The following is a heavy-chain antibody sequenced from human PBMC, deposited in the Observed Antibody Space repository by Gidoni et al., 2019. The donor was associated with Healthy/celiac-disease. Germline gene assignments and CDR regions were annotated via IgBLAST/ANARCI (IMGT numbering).Heavy chain of an antibody. J-gene: IGHJ5*02. CDR2: ISGSGGST. D-gene: IGHD6-6*01. V-gene: IGHV3-23*01. CDR1: GFTLSSYA. Sequence: EVQLLESGGGLVQPGGSLRLSCAASGFTLSSYAMSWVRQAPGKGLEWVSAISGSGGSTYYADSVKGRFTISRDNSRNTLYLQMNSLRAEDTAVYYCAKDSQLAGGTNWFDPWGQGTLVTVSS. CDR3: AKDSQLAGGTNWFDP.